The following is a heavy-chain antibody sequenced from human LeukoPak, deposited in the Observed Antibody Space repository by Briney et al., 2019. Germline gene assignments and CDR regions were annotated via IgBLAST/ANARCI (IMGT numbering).Heavy chain of an antibody. CDR3: ARDPYDSSWGLCYFDY. J-gene: IGHJ4*02. Sequence: GGSLRLSCAASGFTFSSYWMSWVRQAPGKGLEWGANIKQDGSDKYYVDSVRGRFTISRDNAKISLYLQMNSLRAEDTAVYYCARDPYDSSWGLCYFDYWGQGNLVTVSS. CDR2: IKQDGSDK. CDR1: GFTFSSYW. V-gene: IGHV3-7*04. D-gene: IGHD3-22*01.